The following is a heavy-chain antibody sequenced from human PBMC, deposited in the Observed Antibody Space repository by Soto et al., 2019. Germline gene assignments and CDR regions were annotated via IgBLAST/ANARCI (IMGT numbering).Heavy chain of an antibody. CDR1: GFTFSNAW. CDR3: TTDSMVVVIPIAPGYFDY. J-gene: IGHJ4*02. D-gene: IGHD3-22*01. V-gene: IGHV3-15*01. CDR2: IKSKTDGGTT. Sequence: GSLRLSCAASGFTFSNAWMSWVRQAPGEGVEWVGRIKSKTDGGTTDYAAPVKGRFTISRDDSKNTLYLQMNSLKTEDTAVYYCTTDSMVVVIPIAPGYFDYWGQGTLVTVSS.